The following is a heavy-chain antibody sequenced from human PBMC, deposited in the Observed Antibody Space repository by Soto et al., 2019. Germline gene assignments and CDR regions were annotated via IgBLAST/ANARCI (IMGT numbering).Heavy chain of an antibody. CDR1: GGTFSTYG. V-gene: IGHV1-69*01. CDR3: ARDETAAATSVMDV. Sequence: QVQLVQSGAEVKKPGYSVKVSCKASGGTFSTYGINWVRQAPGQGLEWMGGIIPIFDTTNYAKQFQGKFTITADESTSTVYMELSSLRPADTAVYYCARDETAAATSVMDVWGQGTTVTVSS. J-gene: IGHJ6*02. CDR2: IIPIFDTT. D-gene: IGHD6-13*01.